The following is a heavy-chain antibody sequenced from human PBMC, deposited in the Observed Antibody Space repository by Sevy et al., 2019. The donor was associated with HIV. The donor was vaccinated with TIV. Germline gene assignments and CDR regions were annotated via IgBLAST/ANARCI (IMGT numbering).Heavy chain of an antibody. CDR3: ARSITTVSRSYYYYYGMDV. D-gene: IGHD1-1*01. CDR2: IIPIFGTA. J-gene: IGHJ6*02. Sequence: ASVKVSCKASGGTFSSYAISWVRQAPGQGLEWMGGIIPIFGTANYAPKFQGRVTITADESSSTAYMELSSLRSEDTAVYYCARSITTVSRSYYYYYGMDVWGQGTTVTVSS. CDR1: GGTFSSYA. V-gene: IGHV1-69*13.